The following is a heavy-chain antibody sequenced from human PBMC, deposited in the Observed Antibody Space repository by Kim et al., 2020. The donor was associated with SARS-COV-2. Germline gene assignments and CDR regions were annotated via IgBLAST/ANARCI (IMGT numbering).Heavy chain of an antibody. D-gene: IGHD3-16*01. CDR1: GFNFNNFG. Sequence: GGSLRLSCAASGFNFNNFGMHWVRRAPGKGLEWVALISCEGGKKYYADSLKGRFTISRDSSKNTLYLQMNRLRPEDTAVYFCAKDKSFFMCTFGGESGGMDVWGQGTMVTVSS. CDR3: AKDKSFFMCTFGGESGGMDV. V-gene: IGHV3-30*18. J-gene: IGHJ6*02. CDR2: ISCEGGKK.